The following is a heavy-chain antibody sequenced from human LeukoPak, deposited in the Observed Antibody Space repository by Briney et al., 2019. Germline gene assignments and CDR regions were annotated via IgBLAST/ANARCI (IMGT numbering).Heavy chain of an antibody. V-gene: IGHV4-59*01. CDR3: ARDLRYYGMDV. CDR1: GGSISSYY. Sequence: PSETLSLTCTVSGGSISSYYRSWIRQPPGKGLEWIGYIYYSGSTNGNPSLKSRVTISVDTSKNQFSLKLSSVTAADTAVYYCARDLRYYGMDVWGQGTTVTVSS. CDR2: IYYSGST. J-gene: IGHJ6*02.